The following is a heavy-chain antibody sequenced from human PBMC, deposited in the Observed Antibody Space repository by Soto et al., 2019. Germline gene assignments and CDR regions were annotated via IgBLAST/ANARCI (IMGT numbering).Heavy chain of an antibody. CDR1: GGSFSGYY. V-gene: IGHV4-34*01. CDR2: INHSGST. CDR3: ALLCFWCGPDRDLFYF. J-gene: IGHJ6*02. D-gene: IGHD2-8*02. Sequence: PSETLSLTCAVYGGSFSGYYWTWIRQPPGTGLEWIGEINHSGSTNYNPSLKSRVTISVDTSKNQFSLKLTSVTAADTAVYYCALLCFWCGPDRDLFYFWAQGTTDPVSS.